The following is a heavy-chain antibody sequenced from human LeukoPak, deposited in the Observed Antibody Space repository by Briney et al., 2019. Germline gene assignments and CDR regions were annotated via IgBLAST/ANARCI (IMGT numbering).Heavy chain of an antibody. CDR3: AREKTGYQLPYFDY. D-gene: IGHD2-2*01. Sequence: ASVKVSCKASGYTFTGYYMHWVRQAPGQGLEWMGWINPNSGGTNYAQKFQGSVTMTRDTSISTAYMELSRLRSDDTAVYYCAREKTGYQLPYFDYWGQGTLVTVSS. CDR1: GYTFTGYY. J-gene: IGHJ4*02. CDR2: INPNSGGT. V-gene: IGHV1-2*02.